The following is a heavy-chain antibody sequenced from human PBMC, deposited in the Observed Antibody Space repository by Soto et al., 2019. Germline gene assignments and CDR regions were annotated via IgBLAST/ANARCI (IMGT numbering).Heavy chain of an antibody. J-gene: IGHJ5*02. CDR1: RYTITGKS. D-gene: IGHD3-9*01. V-gene: IGHV1-2*04. CDR3: ARDPYYDMLTGYPTGWFDP. CDR2: INPNSGGT. Sequence: PVKVTSEDSRYTITGKSMHWARQAPGQRRGWMGWINPNSGGTNYAQKFQGWVTMTRDTSISTAYMELSRLRSDDTAVYYCARDPYYDMLTGYPTGWFDPWGQGTLVT.